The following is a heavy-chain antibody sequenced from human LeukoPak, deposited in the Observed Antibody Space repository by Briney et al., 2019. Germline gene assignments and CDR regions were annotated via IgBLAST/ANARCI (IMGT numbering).Heavy chain of an antibody. V-gene: IGHV4-34*01. CDR2: INHSGST. CDR3: ARGRVRPPYGGNPFVDY. Sequence: SETLSLTCAVYGGSFSGYYWSWIRQPPGKGLEWIGEINHSGSTNYNPSLKSRVTISVDTSKNQFSLKLSSVTAADTAVYYCARGRVRPPYGGNPFVDYWGQGTLVTVSS. J-gene: IGHJ4*02. D-gene: IGHD4-23*01. CDR1: GGSFSGYY.